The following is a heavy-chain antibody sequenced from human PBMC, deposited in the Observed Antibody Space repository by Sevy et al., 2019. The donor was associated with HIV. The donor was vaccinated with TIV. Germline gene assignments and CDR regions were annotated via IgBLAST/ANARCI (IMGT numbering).Heavy chain of an antibody. J-gene: IGHJ5*02. CDR1: GFTFSDYY. CDR3: ARERGFLTGWFDP. V-gene: IGHV3-11*01. Sequence: GGSLRLSCAASGFTFSDYYMSWIRRAPGKGLEWVSCISSSGSTIDYADSVKGRFTISRDNAKNSLYLQMNSLRAEDTAVYYSARERGFLTGWFDPWGQGTLVTVSS. D-gene: IGHD3-10*01. CDR2: ISSSGSTI.